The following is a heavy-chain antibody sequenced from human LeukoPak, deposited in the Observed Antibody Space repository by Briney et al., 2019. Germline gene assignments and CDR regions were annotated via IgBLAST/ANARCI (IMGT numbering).Heavy chain of an antibody. J-gene: IGHJ5*02. D-gene: IGHD5-24*01. V-gene: IGHV3-21*01. Sequence: SGGSLRLSCAASGFTFSSYAMNWVRQAPGKGLEWVSSISSSSSYIYYADSVKGRFTISRDNAKNSLYLQMNSLRAEDTAVYYCARGTRRDGYNTGNWFDPWGQGTLVTVSS. CDR1: GFTFSSYA. CDR3: ARGTRRDGYNTGNWFDP. CDR2: ISSSSSYI.